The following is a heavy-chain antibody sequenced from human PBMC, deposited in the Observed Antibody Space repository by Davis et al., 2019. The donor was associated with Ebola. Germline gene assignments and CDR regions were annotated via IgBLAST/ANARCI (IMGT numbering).Heavy chain of an antibody. CDR1: GYSFDTYA. V-gene: IGHV1-3*01. J-gene: IGHJ5*02. Sequence: AASVKVSCKASGYSFDTYAIHWVRQAPGQGLEWMAWINAYTGDTKYSQKFQDRITVSVDTAASTGYMEVNSLTSEDTAIYYCARGRDYYDRSSYYPFSWLDPWGQGTLVTVSS. CDR3: ARGRDYYDRSSYYPFSWLDP. CDR2: INAYTGDT. D-gene: IGHD3-22*01.